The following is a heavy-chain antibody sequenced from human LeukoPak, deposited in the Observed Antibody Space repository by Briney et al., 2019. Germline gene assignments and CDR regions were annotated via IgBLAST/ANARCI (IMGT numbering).Heavy chain of an antibody. Sequence: GASVKVSCKASGYTFTNYGISWVRQAPGQGLEWMGWISAYNGNTNYAQKLQGRVTMTTDTSTSTAYMELRSLRSDDTAVYYCARDYRQDWELPPLTVDYWGQGTLVTVSS. CDR1: GYTFTNYG. J-gene: IGHJ4*02. CDR2: ISAYNGNT. V-gene: IGHV1-18*01. D-gene: IGHD1-26*01. CDR3: ARDYRQDWELPPLTVDY.